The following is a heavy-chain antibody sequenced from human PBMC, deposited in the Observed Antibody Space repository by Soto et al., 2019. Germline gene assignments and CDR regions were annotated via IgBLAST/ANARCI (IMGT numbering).Heavy chain of an antibody. V-gene: IGHV4-34*01. J-gene: IGHJ4*02. CDR1: GGPFSGYY. D-gene: IGHD1-26*01. CDR3: ARRQSVGANSYIFDY. CDR2: INHSGST. Sequence: PSETLSLTCAVYGGPFSGYYWSWIRQPPGKGLEWIGEINHSGSTNYNPSLKSRVTISVDTSKNQFSLKLSSVTAADTAVYYCARRQSVGANSYIFDYWGQGTLVTVSS.